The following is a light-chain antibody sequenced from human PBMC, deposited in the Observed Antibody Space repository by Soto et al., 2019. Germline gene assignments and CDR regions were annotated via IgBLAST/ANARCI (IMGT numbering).Light chain of an antibody. V-gene: IGKV1-9*01. Sequence: IQLTQSPPSLSASVGDRVTITCRASQGISSYLAWYQQKPGKAPKLLIYAASTLQSGVPSRFSGSGSGTDFTLTISSLQPEDFATYYCQQLTRFGPGTKVDIK. CDR1: QGISSY. J-gene: IGKJ3*01. CDR3: QQLTR. CDR2: AAS.